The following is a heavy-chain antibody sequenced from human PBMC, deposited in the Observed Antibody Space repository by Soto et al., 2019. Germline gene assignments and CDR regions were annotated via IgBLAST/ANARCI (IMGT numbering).Heavy chain of an antibody. J-gene: IGHJ5*02. CDR2: ISSSGSTI. CDR1: GFNFSTFN. CDR3: AREGEGHCISSSCLNWFDP. Sequence: GGSLRLSCSASGFNFSTFNMNWVRQAPGKGQEWVSYISSSGSTIYYADSVKGRFTISRDNAKNSLYLQMHSLRDEDTAVYYCAREGEGHCISSSCLNWFDPWGQGTMVTVSS. V-gene: IGHV3-48*02. D-gene: IGHD2-2*01.